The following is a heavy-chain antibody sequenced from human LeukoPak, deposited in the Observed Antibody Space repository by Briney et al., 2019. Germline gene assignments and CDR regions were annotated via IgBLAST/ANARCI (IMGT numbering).Heavy chain of an antibody. CDR1: GGSFSGYY. V-gene: IGHV4-34*01. D-gene: IGHD1-14*01. CDR2: INHSGST. J-gene: IGHJ4*02. Sequence: SETLSLTCAVYGGSFSGYYWSWIRQPPGKGLEWIGEINHSGSTNYNPSLKSRVTISVDTSKNQFSLKLSSVTAADTAVYYCARGGTGHRYNGNRVAKFDYWGQGTLVTVSS. CDR3: ARGGTGHRYNGNRVAKFDY.